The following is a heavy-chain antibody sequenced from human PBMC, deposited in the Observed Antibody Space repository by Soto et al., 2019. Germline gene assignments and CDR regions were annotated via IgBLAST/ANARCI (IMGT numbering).Heavy chain of an antibody. CDR1: GYTLTELS. Sequence: GASVKVSCKVSGYTLTELSMHLVRQAPGKGLXGMXGFXXEXVXXXYXXXFLGRVTMTEDTSTDTAYMELSSLRSDDTAVYYCATHPNYNYGMDVWGQGTTVTASS. CDR3: ATHPNYNYGMDV. CDR2: FXXEXVXX. J-gene: IGHJ6*02. V-gene: IGHV1-24*01.